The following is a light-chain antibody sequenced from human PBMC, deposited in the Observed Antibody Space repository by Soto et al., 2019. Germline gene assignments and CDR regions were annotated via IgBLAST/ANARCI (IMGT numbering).Light chain of an antibody. J-gene: IGKJ2*01. CDR1: QNVNDR. CDR2: DVF. V-gene: IGKV1-5*01. CDR3: QRYSRLPHT. Sequence: DIQMTQSPSSLSASIGDRVTVTCRASQNVNDRLAWYQQKPGKAPQVLIYDVFRLKSGVPSRFNGGGSGTDFPLTISSVQAEDSATYFWQRYSRLPHTFGPGTKLEI.